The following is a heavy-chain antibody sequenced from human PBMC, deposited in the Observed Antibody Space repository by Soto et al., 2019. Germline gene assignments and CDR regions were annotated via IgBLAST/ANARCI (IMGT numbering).Heavy chain of an antibody. V-gene: IGHV3-53*01. CDR2: IYSGGST. Sequence: GASVKVSCKASGYTFTSYYMHWARQSPGQGMEWVSVIYSGGSTYYADSVKGRFTISRDNSKHTVYLQMNSLRAEDTAVYYCARAYYYDSSGYPNAFDMWGQGTMVTVSS. CDR3: ARAYYYDSSGYPNAFDM. D-gene: IGHD3-22*01. CDR1: GYTFTSYY. J-gene: IGHJ3*02.